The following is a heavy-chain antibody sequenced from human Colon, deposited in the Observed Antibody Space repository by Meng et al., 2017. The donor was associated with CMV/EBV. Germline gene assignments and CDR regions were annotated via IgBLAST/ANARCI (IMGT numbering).Heavy chain of an antibody. CDR3: SREVGFYQNSFDI. CDR2: ISGTSPTI. V-gene: IGHV3-48*04. J-gene: IGHJ3*02. D-gene: IGHD3-22*01. CDR1: GFMFRSYN. Sequence: ESLKISCAASGFMFRSYNMNWVRLTPGKGLEWISFISGTSPTIYYADSVKGRFTISRDDARKTLFLEMKSLRAEDTGVYYCSREVGFYQNSFDIWGQGTMVTVSS.